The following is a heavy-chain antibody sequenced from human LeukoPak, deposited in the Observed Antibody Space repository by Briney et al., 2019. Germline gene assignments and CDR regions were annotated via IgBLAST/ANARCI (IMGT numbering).Heavy chain of an antibody. J-gene: IGHJ4*02. Sequence: KPGGSLRLSCAASGFTFSSYSMKWVRQAPGKGLEWVSYISSSSSYIYYTDSVEGRFTISRDNAKNTLFLQMNSLRAEDTAVYYCARVVDHDYSDYYLDYWGQGTLVTVSS. D-gene: IGHD4-11*01. CDR1: GFTFSSYS. CDR2: ISSSSSYI. CDR3: ARVVDHDYSDYYLDY. V-gene: IGHV3-21*04.